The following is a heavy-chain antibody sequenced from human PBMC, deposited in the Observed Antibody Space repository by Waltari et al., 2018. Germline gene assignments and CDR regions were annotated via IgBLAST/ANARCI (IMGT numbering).Heavy chain of an antibody. D-gene: IGHD3-3*01. CDR2: IYHTGCT. V-gene: IGHV4-38-2*02. Sequence: QVQLQESGPGLVTPSETLSLTCKVSGYPISSNYYWGWIRQPPGKGPEWIGTIYHTGCTYYNPSLKSRVTISVDTSKNQFSLNLNSVTAADTAVYYCARGAYHDFWSGDYPYNWFDPWGQGTLVTVSS. J-gene: IGHJ5*02. CDR1: GYPISSNYY. CDR3: ARGAYHDFWSGDYPYNWFDP.